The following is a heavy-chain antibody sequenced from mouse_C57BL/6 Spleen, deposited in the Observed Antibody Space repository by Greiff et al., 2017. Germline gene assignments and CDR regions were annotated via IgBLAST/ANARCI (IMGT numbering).Heavy chain of an antibody. J-gene: IGHJ3*01. CDR2: LDPSDSYT. V-gene: IGHV1-69*01. CDR3: ARGGYYRAY. Sequence: VQLQQPGAELVMPGASVKLSCKASGYTFPSSWMHWVKQRPGHGLEWIGELDPSDSYTNYHQKFEGTSTLTVDKSSSTAYMQLSSLTSEDSAVYYCARGGYYRAYWGQGTLGTVSA. D-gene: IGHD2-3*01. CDR1: GYTFPSSW.